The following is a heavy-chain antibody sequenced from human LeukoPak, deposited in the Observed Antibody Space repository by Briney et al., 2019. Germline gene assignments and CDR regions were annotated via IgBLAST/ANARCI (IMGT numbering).Heavy chain of an antibody. CDR2: ISSSSSYI. J-gene: IGHJ3*02. D-gene: IGHD4-23*01. CDR1: GFTFSSYS. Sequence: SGGSLRLSCAASGFTFSSYSMNWVRQAPGEGLEWVSSISSSSSYIYYADSVKGRFTISRDNAKNSLYLQMNSLRAEDTAVYYCARDLDGGAGDAFDIWGQGTMATVSS. V-gene: IGHV3-21*01. CDR3: ARDLDGGAGDAFDI.